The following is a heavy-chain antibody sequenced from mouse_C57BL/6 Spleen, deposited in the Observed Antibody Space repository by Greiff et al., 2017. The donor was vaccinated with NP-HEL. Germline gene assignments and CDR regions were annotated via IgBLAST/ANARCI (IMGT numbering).Heavy chain of an antibody. CDR2: INPSSGYT. J-gene: IGHJ2*01. Sequence: QVQLKESGAELARPGASVKMSCKASGYTFTSYTMHWVKQRPGQGLEWIGYINPSSGYTKYNQKFKDKATLTADKSSSTAYMQLSSLTSEDSAVYYCASYKEFDYWGQGTTLTVSS. V-gene: IGHV1-4*01. CDR1: GYTFTSYT. CDR3: ASYKEFDY. D-gene: IGHD1-3*01.